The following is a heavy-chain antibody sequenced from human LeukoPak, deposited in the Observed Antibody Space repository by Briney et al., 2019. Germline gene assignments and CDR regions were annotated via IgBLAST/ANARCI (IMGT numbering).Heavy chain of an antibody. D-gene: IGHD3-3*01. Sequence: GGSLRLSCVVSGFSVRSNYMSWVRQAPGKGLEWVSLIYSGGSTYYAESVKGRFTISRDNIKNTLSLQMNSLRAEDTAVYYCARYDFLDGYYYYWGQGTLVTVSS. CDR2: IYSGGST. J-gene: IGHJ4*02. CDR3: ARYDFLDGYYYY. CDR1: GFSVRSNY. V-gene: IGHV3-66*01.